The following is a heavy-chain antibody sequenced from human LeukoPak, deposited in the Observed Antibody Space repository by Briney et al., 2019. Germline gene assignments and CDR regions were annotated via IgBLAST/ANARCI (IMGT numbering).Heavy chain of an antibody. J-gene: IGHJ4*02. CDR2: IWYDGSNK. V-gene: IGHV3-33*01. Sequence: GGSLRLSCAASGFTFSSYGMHWVRQAPGKGLEWVAVIWYDGSNKYYADSVKGRFTISRDDSKNTLYLQMNSLRAEDTAVYYCASSTGTKAFDYWGQGTLVTVSS. CDR3: ASSTGTKAFDY. CDR1: GFTFSSYG. D-gene: IGHD4-17*01.